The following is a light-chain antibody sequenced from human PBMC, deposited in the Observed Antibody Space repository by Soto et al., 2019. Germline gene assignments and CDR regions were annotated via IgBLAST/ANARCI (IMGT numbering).Light chain of an antibody. V-gene: IGLV1-44*01. Sequence: QSVLTQPPSASGTPGQRVTISCSGSNSSIGTNNVNWYQQLPGTAPKLLIYRNTQRPSGVTDRFSGSKSGTSASLAISGLQSDDEADYCGATWYERLNGVVFGGGTKLTVL. CDR2: RNT. CDR3: ATWYERLNGVV. J-gene: IGLJ2*01. CDR1: NSSIGTNN.